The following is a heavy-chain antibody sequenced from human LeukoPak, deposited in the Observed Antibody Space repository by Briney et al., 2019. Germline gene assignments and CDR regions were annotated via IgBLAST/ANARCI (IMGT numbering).Heavy chain of an antibody. V-gene: IGHV1-2*02. J-gene: IGHJ4*02. CDR1: GYTFTGYY. CDR2: MNPNTGAT. D-gene: IGHD6-19*01. Sequence: GASVTVSCTPSGYTFTGYYLHWVRQAPGQALEWMGWMNPNTGATMYARTFQDRVSMSRDTSSSTASMDLTSLRSDDTAVYFCARDRVGSGWPRPYYFEFWGQGTLVTVSS. CDR3: ARDRVGSGWPRPYYFEF.